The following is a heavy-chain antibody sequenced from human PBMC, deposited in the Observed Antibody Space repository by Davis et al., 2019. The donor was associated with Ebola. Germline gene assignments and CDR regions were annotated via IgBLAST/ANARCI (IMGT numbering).Heavy chain of an antibody. J-gene: IGHJ4*02. V-gene: IGHV3-30*09. Sequence: GESLKISCAASGFIFRNYAMHWVRQAPGKGLEWVGVVSHDERERFYADSVKGRFAISRDNSENTLYLQMNSLTAADTAVYYCARALYHEVLDQWGQGTPVTVSS. D-gene: IGHD3/OR15-3a*01. CDR1: GFIFRNYA. CDR2: VSHDERER. CDR3: ARALYHEVLDQ.